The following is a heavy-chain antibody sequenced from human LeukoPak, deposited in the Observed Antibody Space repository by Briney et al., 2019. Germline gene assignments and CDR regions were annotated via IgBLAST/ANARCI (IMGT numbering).Heavy chain of an antibody. CDR2: LNPDSGET. CDR1: GYRFDNYY. D-gene: IGHD2-21*02. J-gene: IGHJ4*02. Sequence: GASGKVSCKASGYRFDNYYLHWVRQAPGEGLEWMGWLNPDSGETKYVEKFQGRVSMTRDTSINTAYMELDRLTSDDTAVYFCARISDCFARIWGQGTLVTVSS. CDR3: ARISDCFARI. V-gene: IGHV1-2*02.